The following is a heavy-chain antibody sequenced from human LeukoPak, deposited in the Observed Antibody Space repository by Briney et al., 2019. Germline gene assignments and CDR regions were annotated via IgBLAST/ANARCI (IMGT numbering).Heavy chain of an antibody. CDR3: ARVVEEVCDY. CDR2: IYYSGST. CDR1: GGSVGSGSYY. D-gene: IGHD1-26*01. J-gene: IGHJ4*02. V-gene: IGHV4-61*01. Sequence: SETLSLTCTVSGGSVGSGSYYWSWIRQPPGKGLEWIGYIYYSGSTNYNPSLKSRVTISVDTSKNQFSLKLSSVTAADTAVYYCARVVEEVCDYWGQGTLVTVSS.